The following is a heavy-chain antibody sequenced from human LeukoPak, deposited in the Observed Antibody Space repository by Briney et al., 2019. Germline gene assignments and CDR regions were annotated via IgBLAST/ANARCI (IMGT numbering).Heavy chain of an antibody. V-gene: IGHV5-51*01. D-gene: IGHD1-26*01. CDR3: ARRSGSYFDY. J-gene: IGHJ4*02. CDR1: GYSFTTYW. CDR2: IYPGDSDT. Sequence: GESLKISCKGSGYSFTTYWIGWVRQMPGKGLEWMGTIYPGDSDTRYSPSFQGQVTISADKSISTAYLHWSSLKASDTAVYYCARRSGSYFDYWGQGTLVTVSS.